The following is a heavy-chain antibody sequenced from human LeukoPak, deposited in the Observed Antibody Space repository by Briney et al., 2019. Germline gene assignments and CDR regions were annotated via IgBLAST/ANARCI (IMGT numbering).Heavy chain of an antibody. Sequence: GGSLRLSCAASGFTFSSYGMHWVRQAPGKGLEWVAVIWYDGSNKYYADSVKGRFTISRDNSKNTLYLQMNSLRAEDTAVYYCAKGLSAIVVISFDYWGQGTLVTVSS. CDR1: GFTFSSYG. D-gene: IGHD3-22*01. CDR3: AKGLSAIVVISFDY. V-gene: IGHV3-33*06. J-gene: IGHJ4*02. CDR2: IWYDGSNK.